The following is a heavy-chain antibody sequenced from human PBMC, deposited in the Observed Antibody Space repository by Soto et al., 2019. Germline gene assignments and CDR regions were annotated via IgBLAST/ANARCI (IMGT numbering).Heavy chain of an antibody. Sequence: PGGSLRLSCVASGFAFSNYAMNWVRQAPGKGLEWVSAISGSGGSTYYADSVKGRFTISRDNSKNTLYLQMNSLRAEDTAVYYCAKDLLWFGELLDDLFDYWGQGTLVTVSS. CDR3: AKDLLWFGELLDDLFDY. D-gene: IGHD3-10*01. CDR1: GFAFSNYA. CDR2: ISGSGGST. J-gene: IGHJ4*02. V-gene: IGHV3-23*01.